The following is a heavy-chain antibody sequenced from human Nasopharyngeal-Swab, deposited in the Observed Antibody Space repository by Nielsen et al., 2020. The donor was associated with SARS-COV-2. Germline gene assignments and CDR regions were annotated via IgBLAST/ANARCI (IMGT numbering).Heavy chain of an antibody. D-gene: IGHD5-18*01. J-gene: IGHJ4*02. CDR2: ISGSGDRT. CDR1: GFTFSSYA. Sequence: GESLKISCAASGFTFSSYAMSWVRQAPGKGLEWVSGISGSGDRTYYTDSVKGRLTISRDKSKNTLYLQMNSLRAEDTAVYYCAKSVGGIQLWSHLDYWGQGTLVTVSS. CDR3: AKSVGGIQLWSHLDY. V-gene: IGHV3-23*01.